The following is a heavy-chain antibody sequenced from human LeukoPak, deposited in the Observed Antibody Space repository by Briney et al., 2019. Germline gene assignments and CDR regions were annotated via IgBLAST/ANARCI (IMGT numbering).Heavy chain of an antibody. D-gene: IGHD6-6*01. CDR1: GFTFSSYG. CDR2: ISGSGGST. CDR3: AGAQGISARW. Sequence: GGSLRLSCAASGFTFSSYGMHWVRQAPGKGLEWVSAISGSGGSTYYADSVKGRFTISRDNSKNTLYLQMNSLRAEDTAVYYCAGAQGISARWWGQGTLVTVSS. V-gene: IGHV3-23*01. J-gene: IGHJ4*02.